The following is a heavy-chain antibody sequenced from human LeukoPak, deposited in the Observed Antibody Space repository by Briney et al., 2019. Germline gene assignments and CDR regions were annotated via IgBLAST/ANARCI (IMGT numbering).Heavy chain of an antibody. Sequence: GASVKVSCKASGGTFSSYAISWVRQAPGQGLEWMGGIIPIFGTANYAQKFQGRVTITTDESTSTAYMELSSLRSEDTAVYYCARTVVGQRPERQNSYYYYMDVWGKGTTVTVSS. V-gene: IGHV1-69*05. CDR3: ARTVVGQRPERQNSYYYYMDV. J-gene: IGHJ6*03. CDR2: IIPIFGTA. CDR1: GGTFSSYA. D-gene: IGHD4-23*01.